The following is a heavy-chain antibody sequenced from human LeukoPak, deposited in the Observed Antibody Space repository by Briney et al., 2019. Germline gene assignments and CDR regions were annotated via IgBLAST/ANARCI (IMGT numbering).Heavy chain of an antibody. CDR1: GFTFSSYA. J-gene: IGHJ4*02. CDR2: ISSSGGST. Sequence: GGSLRLTCAASGFTFSSYAMSWVRHAPGKGLEWVSAISSSGGSTFYADSVKGRFTISRDNSRNTLYLQMNSLRAEDTAVYYCAKEAAMAPYYFDYWGQGTLVTVSS. D-gene: IGHD5-18*01. CDR3: AKEAAMAPYYFDY. V-gene: IGHV3-23*01.